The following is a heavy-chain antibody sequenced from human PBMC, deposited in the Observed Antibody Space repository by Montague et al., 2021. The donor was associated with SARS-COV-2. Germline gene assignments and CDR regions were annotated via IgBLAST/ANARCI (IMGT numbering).Heavy chain of an antibody. Sequence: SETLSLTCAVYGGSFSTYYWSWVRQSPGKGLEWIGNIDHSGSTXXXPSXXXRVPISVDTSSSQFSLYLTSVTAADAAVYYCARDQTVLEWIWYGMDVWGPGTTVTVSS. CDR3: ARDQTVLEWIWYGMDV. CDR2: IDHSGST. J-gene: IGHJ6*02. D-gene: IGHD3-3*01. CDR1: GGSFSTYY. V-gene: IGHV4-34*01.